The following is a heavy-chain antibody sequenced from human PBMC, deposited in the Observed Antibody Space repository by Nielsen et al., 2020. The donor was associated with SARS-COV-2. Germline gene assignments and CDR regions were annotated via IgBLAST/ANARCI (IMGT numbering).Heavy chain of an antibody. V-gene: IGHV3-9*01. D-gene: IGHD6-13*01. CDR2: ISWSSGSI. CDR1: GFPFDDYA. Sequence: GGSLRLSCAASGFPFDDYAMHWVRQAPGKGLEWVSGISWSSGSIGYADSVKGRFTISRDNAKNSLYLQMNSLRAEDTALYHCARDNRLVAAGYYYGMDVWGQGTAVTVSS. CDR3: ARDNRLVAAGYYYGMDV. J-gene: IGHJ6*02.